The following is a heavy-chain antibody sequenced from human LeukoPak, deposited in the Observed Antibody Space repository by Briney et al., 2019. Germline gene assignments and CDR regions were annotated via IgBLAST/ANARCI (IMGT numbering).Heavy chain of an antibody. CDR3: ARGPDCSSTSCYSLYFDY. J-gene: IGHJ4*02. Sequence: PGESLKISCKGSGYSFTSYWIGWVRQMPGKGLEWMGIIYPGDSDTRYSPSFQGQVTTSADKSISTAYLQWSSLKASDTAMYYCARGPDCSSTSCYSLYFDYWGQGTLVTVSS. D-gene: IGHD2-2*02. V-gene: IGHV5-51*01. CDR2: IYPGDSDT. CDR1: GYSFTSYW.